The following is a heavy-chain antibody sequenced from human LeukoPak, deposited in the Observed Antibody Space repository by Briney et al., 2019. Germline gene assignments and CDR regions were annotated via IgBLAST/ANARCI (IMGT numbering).Heavy chain of an antibody. J-gene: IGHJ5*02. CDR3: ARVRFFYDFWSGFNWFDP. Sequence: GGSLRLSCAASGFTVSSNYMSWVRQAPGKGLEWVSVIYRGDSTYYADSVKGRFTISRDNSKNTLYLQMNSLRAEDTAVYYCARVRFFYDFWSGFNWFDPWGQGTLVTVSS. CDR2: IYRGDST. V-gene: IGHV3-53*01. D-gene: IGHD3-3*01. CDR1: GFTVSSNY.